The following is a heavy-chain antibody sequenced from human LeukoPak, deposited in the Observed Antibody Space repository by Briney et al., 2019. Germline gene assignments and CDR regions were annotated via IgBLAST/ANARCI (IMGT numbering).Heavy chain of an antibody. CDR1: GFTFSSYA. D-gene: IGHD3-10*01. J-gene: IGHJ4*02. CDR2: ISGSGGST. Sequence: PGGSLRLSCAASGFTFSSYAMSWVRQAPGKGLEWVSAISGSGGSTYYADSVKGRFTISRDNAKNTLYLQMNSLRAEDTAVYYCARNTAGKPHLFDYWGQGTLVTVSS. CDR3: ARNTAGKPHLFDY. V-gene: IGHV3-23*01.